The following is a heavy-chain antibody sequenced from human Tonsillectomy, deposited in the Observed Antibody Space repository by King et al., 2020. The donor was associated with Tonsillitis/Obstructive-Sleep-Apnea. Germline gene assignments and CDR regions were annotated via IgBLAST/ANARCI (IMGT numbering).Heavy chain of an antibody. J-gene: IGHJ4*02. V-gene: IGHV1-18*01. CDR3: ARDFLSPYCSGGSCYQGLDY. CDR1: GYTFTSYG. D-gene: IGHD2-15*01. Sequence: QLVQSGAEVKKPGASVKVSCKASGYTFTSYGISWVRQAPGQGLEWMGWISAYNGNTNYAQKLQCRVTMTTDTSTSTAYMELRSLRSDDTAVYYCARDFLSPYCSGGSCYQGLDYWGQGTLVTVSS. CDR2: ISAYNGNT.